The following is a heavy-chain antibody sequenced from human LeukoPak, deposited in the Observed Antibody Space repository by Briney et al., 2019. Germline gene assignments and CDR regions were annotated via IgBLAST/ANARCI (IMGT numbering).Heavy chain of an antibody. D-gene: IGHD3-10*01. V-gene: IGHV3-74*01. Sequence: GGSLRLSCAASGFTFSSYWMNWVRQAPGKGLVWVSRIASDGSSTTYADSVKGRFTISRDNSKNTLYLQMNSLRAEDTAVYYCAKQLWFGELHVWGQGTLVTVSS. J-gene: IGHJ4*02. CDR2: IASDGSST. CDR1: GFTFSSYW. CDR3: AKQLWFGELHV.